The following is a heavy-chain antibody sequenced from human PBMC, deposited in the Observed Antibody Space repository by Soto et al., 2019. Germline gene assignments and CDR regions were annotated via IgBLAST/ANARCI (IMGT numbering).Heavy chain of an antibody. CDR2: ISHDGSEQ. J-gene: IGHJ6*02. CDR3: VKDRVPGAYGHYYGMDV. Sequence: GGSLRLSCRVSGITLNNSGIHWVRQAPGKGLEWMAVISHDGSEQYYADSMKGRLNISRDNSKNTVNLQMNSLRGEDTAIYYCVKDRVPGAYGHYYGMDVWGQGTTVTVSS. CDR1: GITLNNSG. V-gene: IGHV3-30*18. D-gene: IGHD5-12*01.